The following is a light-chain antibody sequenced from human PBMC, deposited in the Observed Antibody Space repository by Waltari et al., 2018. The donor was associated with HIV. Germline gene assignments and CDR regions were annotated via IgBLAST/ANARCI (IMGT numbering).Light chain of an antibody. CDR3: SSFAGSNTVV. J-gene: IGLJ2*01. V-gene: IGLV2-8*01. CDR1: SDDIDGYNY. Sequence: QSALTQPPSASGPLGQSVTISCSATSDDIDGYNYVLWYQQYPAKAPKLLIYEVNKRPSEVPDRFSGSKALSTASLTVSGLQAEDEAHYFCSSFAGSNTVVFGGGTKLTVL. CDR2: EVN.